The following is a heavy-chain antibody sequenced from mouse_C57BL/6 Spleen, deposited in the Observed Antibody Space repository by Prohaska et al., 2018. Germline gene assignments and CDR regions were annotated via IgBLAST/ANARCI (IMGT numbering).Heavy chain of an antibody. CDR2: INSDGSEI. D-gene: IGHD1-1*01. CDR1: GFTFSGFW. J-gene: IGHJ1*03. CDR3: MRYGSSYWYFDV. Sequence: EVQLLETGGGLVQPGGSRGLSCEGSGFTFSGFWMSWVRQTPGKTLEWIGDINSDGSEINYAPSIKDRFTIFRDNDKSTLYLQMSNVRSEDTATYCCMRYGSSYWYFDVWGTGTTVTVSS. V-gene: IGHV11-2*01.